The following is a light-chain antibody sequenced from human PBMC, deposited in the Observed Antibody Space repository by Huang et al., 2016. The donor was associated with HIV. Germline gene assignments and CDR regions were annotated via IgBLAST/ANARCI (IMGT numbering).Light chain of an antibody. CDR2: GAS. J-gene: IGKJ4*01. V-gene: IGKV3-15*01. Sequence: MTQSPATLSMSPGERASLSCRASQTVTNNLAWYQHKPGQAPRVLIYGASTGAAGVPARFSGSGSGTDFTLTISSLQSEDFAIYYCHQYNNWPPAFGGGTKVEI. CDR3: HQYNNWPPA. CDR1: QTVTNN.